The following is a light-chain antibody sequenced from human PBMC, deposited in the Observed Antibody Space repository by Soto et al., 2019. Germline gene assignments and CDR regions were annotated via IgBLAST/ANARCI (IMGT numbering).Light chain of an antibody. J-gene: IGKJ1*01. Sequence: EIVLTQSPGTLSLSPGERATLSCRASQSVSSSYLAWYQQKPGQAPRLLIYGASTRATGIPARFSGSGSGTDFTLTISSLQPEDFAVYYCQQYNNWPGTFGQGTKVDI. V-gene: IGKV3D-7*01. CDR1: QSVSSSY. CDR3: QQYNNWPGT. CDR2: GAS.